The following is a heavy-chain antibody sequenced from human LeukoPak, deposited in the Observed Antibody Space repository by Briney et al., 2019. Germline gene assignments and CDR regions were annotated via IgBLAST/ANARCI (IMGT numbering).Heavy chain of an antibody. CDR2: FDPEDGET. CDR3: ARASRVTLWFGDQGAFDI. V-gene: IGHV1-24*01. J-gene: IGHJ3*02. CDR1: GYTLTELS. Sequence: ASVKVSCKVSGYTLTELSMHWVRQAPGKGLEWMGGFDPEDGETIYAQKFQGRVTMTEDTSTDTAYMELSSLRSEDTAVYYCARASRVTLWFGDQGAFDIWGQGTMVTVSS. D-gene: IGHD3-10*01.